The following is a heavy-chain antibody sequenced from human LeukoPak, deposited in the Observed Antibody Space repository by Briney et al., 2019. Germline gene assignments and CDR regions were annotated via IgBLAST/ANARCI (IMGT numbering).Heavy chain of an antibody. CDR3: ARVVVTAFSYYFDY. D-gene: IGHD2-21*02. CDR2: MYHSGST. V-gene: IGHV4-38-2*02. CDR1: GYSISSGYY. Sequence: PSETLSLTCTVSGYSISSGYYWGWMRQPPGKGLEWIGSMYHSGSTDYNPSLKSRVTISVDTSKNQVSLKLSSVTAADTAVYYCARVVVTAFSYYFDYWGQGTLVTVSS. J-gene: IGHJ4*02.